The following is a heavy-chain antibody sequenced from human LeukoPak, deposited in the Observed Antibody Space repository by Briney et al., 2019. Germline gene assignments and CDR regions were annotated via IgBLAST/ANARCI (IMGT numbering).Heavy chain of an antibody. D-gene: IGHD4-17*01. CDR2: IYTSGSI. J-gene: IGHJ4*02. CDR1: GGSISSAAYY. Sequence: PSETLSLTCIVSGGSISSAAYYWSWIRQPARKGLEWIGRIYTSGSIDYNPSLKSRLTISVDTSNNQFSLTLSSVTAADTAVYYCAREREGPYGYLDYWGQGTLVTVSS. CDR3: AREREGPYGYLDY. V-gene: IGHV4-61*02.